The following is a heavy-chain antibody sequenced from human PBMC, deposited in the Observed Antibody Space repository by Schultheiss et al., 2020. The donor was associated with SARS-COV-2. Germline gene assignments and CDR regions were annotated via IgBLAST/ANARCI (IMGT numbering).Heavy chain of an antibody. Sequence: GSLRLSCAVSGGSISSSNWWSWVRQPPGKGLEWIGEIYHSGSTNYNPSLKSRVTISVDKSKNQFSLKLSSVTAADTAVYYCARDRNYYGSGSSVFDYWGQGTLVTVSS. CDR3: ARDRNYYGSGSSVFDY. CDR1: GGSISSSNW. D-gene: IGHD3-10*01. J-gene: IGHJ4*02. V-gene: IGHV4-4*02. CDR2: IYHSGST.